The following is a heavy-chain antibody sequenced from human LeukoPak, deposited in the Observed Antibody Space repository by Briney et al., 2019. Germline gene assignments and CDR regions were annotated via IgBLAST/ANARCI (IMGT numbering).Heavy chain of an antibody. V-gene: IGHV3-21*01. Sequence: PGGSLRLSCAASGFTFSTYSMNWFRQAPGKGLEWVSSISSGSSYIYYSDSLMGRFTISRDNAKNSLHLQMNSLRAEDTAVYYCARETVAGTGDAFDVWGHGTTVTVSS. J-gene: IGHJ3*01. CDR1: GFTFSTYS. CDR2: ISSGSSYI. CDR3: ARETVAGTGDAFDV. D-gene: IGHD6-19*01.